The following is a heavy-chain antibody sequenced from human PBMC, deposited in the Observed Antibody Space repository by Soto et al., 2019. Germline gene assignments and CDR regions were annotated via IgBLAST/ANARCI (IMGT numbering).Heavy chain of an antibody. CDR3: ARLIVGASFDY. CDR1: GGSISSGGYY. D-gene: IGHD1-26*01. V-gene: IGHV4-31*03. Sequence: PSETLSLTCTVSGGSISSGGYYWSWIRQHPGKGLQRIGYIYYSGSTYYNPSLKSRVTISVDTSKNQFSLKLSSVTAADTAVYYCARLIVGASFDYWGQGTLVTVSS. CDR2: IYYSGST. J-gene: IGHJ4*02.